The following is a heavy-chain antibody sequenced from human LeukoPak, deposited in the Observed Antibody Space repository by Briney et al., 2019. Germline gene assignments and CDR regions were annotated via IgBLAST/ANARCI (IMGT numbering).Heavy chain of an antibody. CDR2: IYYSGST. J-gene: IGHJ4*02. V-gene: IGHV4-59*08. Sequence: SETLSLTCTVSGGSISSYYWSWIRQPPGKGLEWIGYIYYSGSTNYNPPLKSRVTISVDTSKNQFSLKLSSVTAADTAVYYCASITVDTAMVYFDYWGQGTLVTVSS. D-gene: IGHD5-18*01. CDR3: ASITVDTAMVYFDY. CDR1: GGSISSYY.